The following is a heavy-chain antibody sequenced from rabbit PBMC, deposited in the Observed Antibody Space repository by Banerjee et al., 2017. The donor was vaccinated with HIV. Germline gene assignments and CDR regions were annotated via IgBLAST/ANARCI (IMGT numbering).Heavy chain of an antibody. V-gene: IGHV1S40*01. CDR2: IYTSSGST. J-gene: IGHJ3*01. D-gene: IGHD4-1*01. CDR3: ARTYHDSGWTRLDL. Sequence: QSLEESGGDLVKPEGSLTLTCTASGFDLSSYYYMCWVRQAPGKGLEWIACIYTSSGSTWYASWVNGRFTSSKTSSTTVTLQMTSLTAADTATYFCARTYHDSGWTRLDLWGPGTLVTVS. CDR1: GFDLSSYYY.